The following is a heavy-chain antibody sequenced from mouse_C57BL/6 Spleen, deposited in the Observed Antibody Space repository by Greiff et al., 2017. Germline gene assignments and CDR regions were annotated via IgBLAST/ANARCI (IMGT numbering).Heavy chain of an antibody. J-gene: IGHJ2*01. CDR3: ARGDLYGSSNYFDY. Sequence: EVKLVESEGGLVQPGSSMKLSCTASGFTFSDYYMAWVRQVPEKGLEWVANINYDGSSTYYLDSVKSRFIISRDNAKNILYLQMSSLKSEDTATYYCARGDLYGSSNYFDYWGQGTTLTVSS. CDR2: INYDGSST. V-gene: IGHV5-16*01. D-gene: IGHD1-1*01. CDR1: GFTFSDYY.